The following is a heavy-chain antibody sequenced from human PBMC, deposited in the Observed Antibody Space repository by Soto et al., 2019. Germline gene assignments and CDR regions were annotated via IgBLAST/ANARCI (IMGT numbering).Heavy chain of an antibody. Sequence: GGSLRLSCADSGFTFSSYAMHWVRQSPGKGLEWVAVISYDGSNKYYADSVKGRFTISRDNSKNTLYLQMNSLRAEDTAVYYCARPRLGGFAFDIWGQGTMVTVSS. CDR1: GFTFSSYA. V-gene: IGHV3-30-3*01. CDR2: ISYDGSNK. D-gene: IGHD5-12*01. J-gene: IGHJ3*02. CDR3: ARPRLGGFAFDI.